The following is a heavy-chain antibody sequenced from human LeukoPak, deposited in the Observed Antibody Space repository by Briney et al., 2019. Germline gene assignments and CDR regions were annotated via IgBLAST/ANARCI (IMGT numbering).Heavy chain of an antibody. CDR3: ASSPIITGTTGTFDI. CDR2: IYYSGST. Sequence: SETLPLTCTVSGGSISSYYWSWIRQPPGKGLVWIGYIYYSGSTNYNPSLKSRVTISVDTSKNQFSLKLSSVTAADTAVYYCASSPIITGTTGTFDIWGQGTMVTVSS. CDR1: GGSISSYY. V-gene: IGHV4-59*01. D-gene: IGHD1-7*01. J-gene: IGHJ3*02.